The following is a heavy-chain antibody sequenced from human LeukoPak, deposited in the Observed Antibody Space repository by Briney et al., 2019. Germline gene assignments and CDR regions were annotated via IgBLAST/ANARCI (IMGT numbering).Heavy chain of an antibody. V-gene: IGHV1-69*13. CDR1: GGTFSSYA. CDR3: ARDLADFWSGYLLDP. D-gene: IGHD3-3*01. CDR2: IIPIFGTA. Sequence: SVKVSCKASGGTFSSYAIGWVRQAPGQGLEWMGGIIPIFGTANYAQKFQGRVTITADESTSTAYMELSSLRSEDTAVYYCARDLADFWSGYLLDPWGQGTLVTVSS. J-gene: IGHJ5*02.